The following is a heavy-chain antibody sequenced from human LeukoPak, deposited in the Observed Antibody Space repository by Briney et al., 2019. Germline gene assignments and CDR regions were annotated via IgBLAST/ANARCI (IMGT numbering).Heavy chain of an antibody. CDR3: ARDCSGGSCYRGNWFDP. CDR1: GGSISSYY. V-gene: IGHV4-59*12. Sequence: PSETLSLTCTISGGSISSYYWSWIRQPPGKGLEWIGYIYYSGSTSYNPSLRSRVSISVDTSNNQFSLKLSSVTAADTAVYYCARDCSGGSCYRGNWFDPWGQGTLVTVSS. D-gene: IGHD2-15*01. J-gene: IGHJ5*02. CDR2: IYYSGST.